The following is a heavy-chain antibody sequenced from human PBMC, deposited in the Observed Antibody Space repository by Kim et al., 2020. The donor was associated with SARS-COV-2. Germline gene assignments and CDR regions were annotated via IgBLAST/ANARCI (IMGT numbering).Heavy chain of an antibody. CDR1: GFTFSSYG. J-gene: IGHJ6*02. CDR3: AKDPEETVVPAHYYYYGMDV. Sequence: GGSLRLSCAASGFTFSSYGMHWVRQAPGKGLEWVAVIWYDGSNKYYADSVKGRFTISRDNSKNTLYLQMNSLRAEDTAVYYCAKDPEETVVPAHYYYYGMDVWGQGTTVTVSS. CDR2: IWYDGSNK. V-gene: IGHV3-33*06. D-gene: IGHD2-2*01.